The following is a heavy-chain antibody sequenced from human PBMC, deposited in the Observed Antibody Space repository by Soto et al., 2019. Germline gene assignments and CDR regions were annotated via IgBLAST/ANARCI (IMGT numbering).Heavy chain of an antibody. Sequence: QVQLQQWGAGLLKPSETLSLTCAVYGGSFSGYYWSWIRQPPGKGLEWIGEINHSGSTNYNPSLKSRVTISVDTSKNQFSLKLSSVTAADTGVYYCARGSGSYYRRYYFDYWGQGTLVTVSS. CDR1: GGSFSGYY. CDR2: INHSGST. D-gene: IGHD1-26*01. CDR3: ARGSGSYYRRYYFDY. V-gene: IGHV4-34*01. J-gene: IGHJ4*02.